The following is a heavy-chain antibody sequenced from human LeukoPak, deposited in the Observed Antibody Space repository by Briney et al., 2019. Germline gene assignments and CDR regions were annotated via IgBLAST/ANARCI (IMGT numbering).Heavy chain of an antibody. CDR2: IYYSGST. D-gene: IGHD6-6*01. V-gene: IGHV4-39*07. CDR1: GGSISSSSYY. CDR3: ARGRYSSSSVDYYYYMDV. Sequence: NPSQALPLTCTVSGGSISSSSYYWGWIRQPPGKGLEWIGSIYYSGSTYYNPSLKSRVTISVDTSKNQFSLKLSSVTAADTAVYYCARGRYSSSSVDYYYYMDVWGKGTTVTVSS. J-gene: IGHJ6*03.